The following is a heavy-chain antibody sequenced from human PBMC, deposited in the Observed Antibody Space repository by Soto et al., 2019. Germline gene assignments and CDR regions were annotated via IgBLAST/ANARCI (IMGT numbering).Heavy chain of an antibody. D-gene: IGHD4-4*01. V-gene: IGHV4-59*01. CDR3: AATTGNYYYGMDV. CDR1: GGSISSYY. CDR2: IYYSGST. J-gene: IGHJ6*02. Sequence: SETLSLTCTVSGGSISSYYWSWIRPPPGKGLEWIGYIYYSGSTNYNPSLKSRVTISVDTSKNQFSLKLSSVTAADTAVYYCAATTGNYYYGMDVWGQGTTVTVSS.